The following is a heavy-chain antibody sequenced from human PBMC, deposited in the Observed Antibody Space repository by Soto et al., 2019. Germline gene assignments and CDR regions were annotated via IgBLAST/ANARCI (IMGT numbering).Heavy chain of an antibody. CDR2: IYHSGST. CDR3: ARASTVTTSYYYYGMDV. V-gene: IGHV4-30-2*01. Sequence: QLQLQESGSGLVKPSQTLSLTCAVSGGSISSGGYSWSWIRQPPGKGLEWMGYIYHSGSTYYNPSLKSRVTISVDRSKNQFSLKLSSVTAADTAVDYCARASTVTTSYYYYGMDVWGHVTTVTVSS. D-gene: IGHD4-17*01. J-gene: IGHJ6*02. CDR1: GGSISSGGYS.